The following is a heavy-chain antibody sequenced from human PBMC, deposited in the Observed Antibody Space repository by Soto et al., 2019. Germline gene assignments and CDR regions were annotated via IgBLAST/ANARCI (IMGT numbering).Heavy chain of an antibody. CDR2: IKSKSGGGTT. CDR3: TTLSTELRHYYYYYMDV. Sequence: GGSLRLSCAVSGFTFTNAWMSWVRQAPGKGLEWVGRIKSKSGGGTTDYAPPVKGRFTVSRDNSKNTLFLQLNSLKPEDTAVYYCTTLSTELRHYYYYYMDVWGKGTTVTVSS. D-gene: IGHD3-16*02. CDR1: GFTFTNAW. V-gene: IGHV3-15*01. J-gene: IGHJ6*03.